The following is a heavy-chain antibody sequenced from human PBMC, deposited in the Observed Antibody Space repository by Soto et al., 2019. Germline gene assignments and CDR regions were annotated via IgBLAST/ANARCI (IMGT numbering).Heavy chain of an antibody. CDR3: AKVGGYDSSGYSDY. CDR1: GLTFSSYG. J-gene: IGHJ4*02. V-gene: IGHV3-30*18. CDR2: ISYDGSNK. Sequence: GGSLRLSCAASGLTFSSYGMHWVRQAPGKGLEWVAVISYDGSNKYYADSVKGRFTISRDNSKNTLYLQMNSLRAEDTAVYYCAKVGGYDSSGYSDYWGQGTLVTVSS. D-gene: IGHD3-22*01.